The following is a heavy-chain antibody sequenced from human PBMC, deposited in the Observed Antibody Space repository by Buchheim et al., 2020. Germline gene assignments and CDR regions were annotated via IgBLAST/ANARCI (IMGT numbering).Heavy chain of an antibody. D-gene: IGHD3-10*01. Sequence: QVQLQQWGAGLLKPSETLSLTCAVYGGSFSGYYWSWIRQPPGKGLEWIGEINHSGSTNYNPSLKSRVTISVDTSKNQFSLKLSSVTAADTAVYYCARVVVRGAEHYYYGMDVWGQGTT. J-gene: IGHJ6*02. CDR1: GGSFSGYY. V-gene: IGHV4-34*01. CDR2: INHSGST. CDR3: ARVVVRGAEHYYYGMDV.